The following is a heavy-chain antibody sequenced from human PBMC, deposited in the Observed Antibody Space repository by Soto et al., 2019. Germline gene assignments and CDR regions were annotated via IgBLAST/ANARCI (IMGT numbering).Heavy chain of an antibody. V-gene: IGHV5-10-1*01. D-gene: IGHD6-13*01. CDR2: IDPSDSYT. CDR1: GYGFTTYW. CDR3: ASQGYEQQLGYYYYGFDV. Sequence: LNTCCKGTGYGFTTYWVRWVRQMLGKGLEWLGRIDPSDSYTNYSPSFQGHVTISAEKSINTAYLQWSSLKASDTAMYYCASQGYEQQLGYYYYGFDVWGQGITVTVSS. J-gene: IGHJ6*02.